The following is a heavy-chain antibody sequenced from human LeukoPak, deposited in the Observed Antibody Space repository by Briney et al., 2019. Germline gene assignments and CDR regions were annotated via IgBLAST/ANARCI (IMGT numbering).Heavy chain of an antibody. CDR2: INHSGST. D-gene: IGHD2-21*02. V-gene: IGHV4-34*01. CDR3: ARGVTAAYDY. CDR1: GFTFSSYA. J-gene: IGHJ4*02. Sequence: GSLRLSCAASGFTFSSYAMSWIRQPPGKGLEWIGEINHSGSTNYNPSLKSRVTISVDTSKNQFSLKLSSVTAADTAVYYCARGVTAAYDYWGQGTLVTVSS.